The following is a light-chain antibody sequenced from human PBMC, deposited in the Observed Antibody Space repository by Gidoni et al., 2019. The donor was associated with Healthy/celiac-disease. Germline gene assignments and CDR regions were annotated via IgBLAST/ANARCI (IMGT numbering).Light chain of an antibody. Sequence: QSALTQPASVSGSPGQSITISCTGTSSGVGGYNYVSWYQQHPGKAPKLMIYEVSNRPSGVSNRFSGSKSDNTASLTISGLQAEDEADYYCSSYTSSSTVVFGGGTKLTVL. CDR3: SSYTSSSTVV. CDR2: EVS. J-gene: IGLJ2*01. CDR1: SSGVGGYNY. V-gene: IGLV2-14*01.